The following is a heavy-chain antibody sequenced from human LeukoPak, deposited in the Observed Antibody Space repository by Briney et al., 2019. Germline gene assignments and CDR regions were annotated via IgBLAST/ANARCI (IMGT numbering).Heavy chain of an antibody. D-gene: IGHD6-13*01. Sequence: SETLSLTXTVSGGSISSYYWSWIRQPPGKGLEWIGYIYYSGSTNYNPSLKSRVTISVDTSKNQFSLKLSSVTAADTAVYYCARGYSSPGHYFDYWGQGTLVTVSS. J-gene: IGHJ4*02. CDR2: IYYSGST. CDR1: GGSISSYY. V-gene: IGHV4-59*08. CDR3: ARGYSSPGHYFDY.